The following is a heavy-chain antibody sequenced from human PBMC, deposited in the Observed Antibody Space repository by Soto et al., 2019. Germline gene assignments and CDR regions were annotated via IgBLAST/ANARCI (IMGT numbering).Heavy chain of an antibody. CDR3: ARDLVAVAGKYYYYYGMDV. D-gene: IGHD6-19*01. Sequence: QVQLVQSGAEVKKPGSSVKVSCKASGGTFSSYAISWVRQAPGQGLEWMGGIIPIFGTANYAQKFQGRVTITADASTSTAYMELSSLRSEDTAVYYCARDLVAVAGKYYYYYGMDVWGQGTTVTVSS. CDR2: IIPIFGTA. J-gene: IGHJ6*02. CDR1: GGTFSSYA. V-gene: IGHV1-69*01.